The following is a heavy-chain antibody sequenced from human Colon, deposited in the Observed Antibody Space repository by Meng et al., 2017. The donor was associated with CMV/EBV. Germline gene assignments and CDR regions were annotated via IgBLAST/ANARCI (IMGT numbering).Heavy chain of an antibody. D-gene: IGHD1-26*01. CDR2: MYFSGIA. CDR3: ARDLTNKWFYY. V-gene: IGHV4-39*07. Sequence: LPLQEAAPGMVEPPATLHLTCTASCYPISSGSHSWACLRPPPGKRLEWIGSMYFSGIADYNPSLKSRVTISLHATQKQFSLRLTSVTAADSAVYFCARDLTNKWFYYWGQGTLVTVSS. J-gene: IGHJ4*02. CDR1: CYPISSGSHS.